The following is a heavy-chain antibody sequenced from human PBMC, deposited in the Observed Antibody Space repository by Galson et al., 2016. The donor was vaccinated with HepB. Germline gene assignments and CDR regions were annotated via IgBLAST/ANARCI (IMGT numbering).Heavy chain of an antibody. Sequence: SLRLSCAASGFTFDDNAMHWVRQAPGKGLEWVSSISWNSGIIGYADSVKGRFTISRDNAKNSVYLQMTSLRAEDTALYYCAKGDSSGYSDSWGQGTLVTVSS. D-gene: IGHD3-22*01. CDR2: ISWNSGII. CDR3: AKGDSSGYSDS. V-gene: IGHV3-9*01. J-gene: IGHJ4*02. CDR1: GFTFDDNA.